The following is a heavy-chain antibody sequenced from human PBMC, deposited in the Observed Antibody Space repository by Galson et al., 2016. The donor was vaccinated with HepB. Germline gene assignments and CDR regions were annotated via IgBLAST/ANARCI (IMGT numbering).Heavy chain of an antibody. CDR2: ISLTGAGT. V-gene: IGHV3-23*01. J-gene: IGHJ3*02. Sequence: SLRLSCAASGFTFNRYGMTWVRQAPGKGLEWVSTISLTGAGTHYADSVEGRFTISRDNSKNTLSLQMNRLRAEDTAVYYCAKDPSVGGLIEIWGQGTMVTVAS. D-gene: IGHD6-19*01. CDR3: AKDPSVGGLIEI. CDR1: GFTFNRYG.